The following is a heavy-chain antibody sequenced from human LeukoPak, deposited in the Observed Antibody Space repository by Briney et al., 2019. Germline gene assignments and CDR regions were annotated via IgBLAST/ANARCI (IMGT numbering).Heavy chain of an antibody. CDR3: ARGKSTSLYSSSSYNWFDP. Sequence: ASVKVSCKASGYTFTSYGISWVRQAPGQGLEWMGWMNPNSGNTGYAQKFQGRVTITRNTSISTAYMELSSLRSEDTAVYYCARGKSTSLYSSSSYNWFDPWGQGTLVTVSS. CDR1: GYTFTSYG. D-gene: IGHD6-6*01. CDR2: MNPNSGNT. V-gene: IGHV1-8*03. J-gene: IGHJ5*02.